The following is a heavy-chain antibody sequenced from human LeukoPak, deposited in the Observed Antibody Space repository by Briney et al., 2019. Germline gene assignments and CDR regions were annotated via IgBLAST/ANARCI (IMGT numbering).Heavy chain of an antibody. D-gene: IGHD1-14*01. Sequence: GGSLRLSCAASGFTFSSYAMSWVRQAPGKGLEWVSAISGSGGSTYYADSVKGRFTISRDNSKNTLYLQMNSLSAEDTAVYYCAKEEGQVAAARKAGAFDIWGQGTMVNVPS. CDR3: AKEEGQVAAARKAGAFDI. CDR1: GFTFSSYA. V-gene: IGHV3-23*01. J-gene: IGHJ3*02. CDR2: ISGSGGST.